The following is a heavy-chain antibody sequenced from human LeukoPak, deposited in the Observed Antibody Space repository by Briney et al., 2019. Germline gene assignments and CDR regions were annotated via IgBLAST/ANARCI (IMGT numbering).Heavy chain of an antibody. V-gene: IGHV1-2*02. D-gene: IGHD6-13*01. J-gene: IGHJ4*02. Sequence: ASVKVSCKASGYTFTGYYMHWVRQAPGQGLEWMGWINPNSGGTNYAQKFQGRVTMTRDTSISTAYMELSRLRSDDTAVYYCATSIAAAGTVDYWGQGTLVTVSS. CDR3: ATSIAAAGTVDY. CDR1: GYTFTGYY. CDR2: INPNSGGT.